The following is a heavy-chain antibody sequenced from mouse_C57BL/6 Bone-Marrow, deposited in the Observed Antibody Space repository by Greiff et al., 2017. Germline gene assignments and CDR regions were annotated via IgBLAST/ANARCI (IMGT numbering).Heavy chain of an antibody. V-gene: IGHV1-19*01. CDR2: INPYNGGT. CDR1: GYTFTDYY. Sequence: EVQLQQSGPVLVKPGASVKMSCKASGYTFTDYYMNWVKQSNGKSLEWIGVINPYNGGTSYNQKFKGKATLTVDKSSSTAYMELNSLTSEDSAVYYCARAGVIPTGYAMHYRRPSTSVPV. CDR3: ARAGVIPTGYAMHY. D-gene: IGHD1-1*01. J-gene: IGHJ4*01.